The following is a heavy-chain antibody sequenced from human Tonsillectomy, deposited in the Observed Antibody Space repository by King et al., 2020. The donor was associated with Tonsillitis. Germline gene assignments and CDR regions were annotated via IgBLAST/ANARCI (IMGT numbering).Heavy chain of an antibody. CDR2: IYSGGDT. V-gene: IGHV3-53*01. D-gene: IGHD6-19*01. CDR3: ARVSGYSSGWDYDF. Sequence: VQLVESGGALAQPGGSLRLSCAASGFTVSSSYMSWVRQAPGKGLDWVSSIYSGGDTYYADSVKGRFIISRDPSKNTLYLQMNSLRAEDTAVYYCARVSGYSSGWDYDFWGQGTLVTVSS. J-gene: IGHJ4*02. CDR1: GFTVSSSY.